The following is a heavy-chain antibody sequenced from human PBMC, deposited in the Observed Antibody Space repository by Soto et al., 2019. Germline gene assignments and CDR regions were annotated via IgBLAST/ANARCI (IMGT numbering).Heavy chain of an antibody. J-gene: IGHJ6*03. CDR1: GYTFTSYA. CDR2: IIPILGIA. V-gene: IGHV1-69*04. Sequence: ASVKVSCKASGYTFTSYAMNWVRQAPGQGLEWMGRIIPILGIANYAQKFQGRVTITADKSTSTAYMGLSSLRSEDTAVYYCARVEHSSSWYGNYYYYYMDVWGKGTTVTVSS. CDR3: ARVEHSSSWYGNYYYYYMDV. D-gene: IGHD6-13*01.